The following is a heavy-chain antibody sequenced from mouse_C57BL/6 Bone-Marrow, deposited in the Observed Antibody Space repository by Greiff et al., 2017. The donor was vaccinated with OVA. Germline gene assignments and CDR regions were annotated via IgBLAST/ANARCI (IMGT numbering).Heavy chain of an antibody. CDR3: ARERGAARALYYFDY. CDR2: IDPSDSYT. J-gene: IGHJ2*01. Sequence: QVHVKQPGAELVMPGASVKLSCKASGYTFTSYWMHWVKQRPGQGLEWIGEIDPSDSYTTYNQKFKGKSTLTVDKSSSTAYMQLSSLTSEDSAVYYCARERGAARALYYFDYGGQGTTHSLL. D-gene: IGHD3-1*01. CDR1: GYTFTSYW. V-gene: IGHV1-69*01.